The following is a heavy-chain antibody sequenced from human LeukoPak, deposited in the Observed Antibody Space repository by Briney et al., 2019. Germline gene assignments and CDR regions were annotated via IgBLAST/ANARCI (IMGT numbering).Heavy chain of an antibody. CDR1: GFTFSSYS. J-gene: IGHJ4*02. CDR3: ASGHGDILTGYYSDY. D-gene: IGHD3-9*01. V-gene: IGHV3-21*01. CDR2: ISSSSSYI. Sequence: PGGSLRLSCAASGFTFSSYSMNWVRQAPGKGLEWVSSISSSSSYIYYADSVKGRFTISRDNAKNSLYLQMNSLRAEDMAVYYCASGHGDILTGYYSDYWGQGTLSPSPQ.